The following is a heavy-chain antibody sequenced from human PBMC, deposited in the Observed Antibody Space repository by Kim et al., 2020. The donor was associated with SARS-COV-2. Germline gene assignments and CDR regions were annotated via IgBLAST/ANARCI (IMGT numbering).Heavy chain of an antibody. CDR3: ARGGSGYYRGGFDY. D-gene: IGHD3-3*01. CDR1: GGSISSYY. V-gene: IGHV4-59*13. J-gene: IGHJ4*02. CDR2: IYYSGST. Sequence: SETLSLTCTVSGGSISSYYWSWIRQPPGKGLEWIGYIYYSGSTNYNPSLKSRVTISVDTSKNQFSLKLSSVTAADTAVYYCARGGSGYYRGGFDYWGQGTLVTVSS.